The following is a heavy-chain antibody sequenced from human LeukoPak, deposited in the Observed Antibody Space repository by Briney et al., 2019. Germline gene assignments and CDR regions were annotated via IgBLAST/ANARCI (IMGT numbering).Heavy chain of an antibody. CDR3: ARQKTGEDPDLGYCSGDGCYSFHY. Sequence: SETLSLTCAVYGESLSGNYWGWTRQPPGKGLEWIGEINDSGSTNYNPSLKSRVTMTVDASNKQFSLRLSSVTAVDTAVYYCARQKTGEDPDLGYCSGDGCYSFHYWGPGTLVTVSS. CDR1: GESLSGNY. D-gene: IGHD2-15*01. CDR2: INDSGST. V-gene: IGHV4-34*01. J-gene: IGHJ4*02.